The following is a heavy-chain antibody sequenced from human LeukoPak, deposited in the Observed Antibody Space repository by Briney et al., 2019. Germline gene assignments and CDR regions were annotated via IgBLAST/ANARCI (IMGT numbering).Heavy chain of an antibody. CDR3: ARIAAAGTGYFDY. CDR1: GFTFSSYW. CDR2: IKQDGSEK. V-gene: IGHV3-7*01. Sequence: GGSLRRSCAASGFTFSSYWMRWARQAPGKGMAWVANIKQDGSEKYYVDSVKGRVTISGDNAKNSLYLQMNSLRAEDTAVYYCARIAAAGTGYFDYWGQGTLVTVSS. D-gene: IGHD6-13*01. J-gene: IGHJ4*02.